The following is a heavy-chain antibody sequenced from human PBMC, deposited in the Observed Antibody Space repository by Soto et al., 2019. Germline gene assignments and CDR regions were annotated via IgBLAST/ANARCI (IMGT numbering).Heavy chain of an antibody. CDR1: GFTFSNAW. CDR2: IKSKTDGGTT. CDR3: STVGVFYDAFDI. Sequence: PGGSLRLSCAASGFTFSNAWMSWVRQAPGKGLEWVGHIKSKTDGGTTDFAAPVKGRFTISRDDSKNTLYLQMNSLKTEDTAVYYCSTVGVFYDAFDIWGQGTMVTVSS. D-gene: IGHD1-26*01. V-gene: IGHV3-15*01. J-gene: IGHJ3*02.